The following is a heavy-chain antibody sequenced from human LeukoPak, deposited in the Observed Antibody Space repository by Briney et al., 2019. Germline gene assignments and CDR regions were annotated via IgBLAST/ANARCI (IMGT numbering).Heavy chain of an antibody. CDR1: GLTFSSYG. D-gene: IGHD6-19*01. V-gene: IGHV3-30*18. CDR3: AKDPHSSGWYFTAFDY. J-gene: IGHJ4*02. Sequence: GGSLRLSCAASGLTFSSYGMHWVRQAPGKGLEWVAVISYDGSNTFYADSVKGRFTISRDNSKNTLYLQVNSLRAEDTAVYYCAKDPHSSGWYFTAFDYWGQGTLVTVSS. CDR2: ISYDGSNT.